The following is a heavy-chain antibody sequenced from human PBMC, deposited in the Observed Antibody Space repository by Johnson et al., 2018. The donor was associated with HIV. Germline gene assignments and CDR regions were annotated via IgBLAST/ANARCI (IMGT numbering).Heavy chain of an antibody. J-gene: IGHJ3*02. Sequence: EVQLVESGGGLVQSGGSLSLSCGASGFSVSNNYMNWVRQAPGKGLEWVSVIYTGGSTYYADSVSGRFTISRDNSKNTLYLQMRSLRVEDTAIYYCTRRSPYDAFDIWGQGTMVTVSS. CDR1: GFSVSNNY. V-gene: IGHV3-66*04. CDR2: IYTGGST. CDR3: TRRSPYDAFDI.